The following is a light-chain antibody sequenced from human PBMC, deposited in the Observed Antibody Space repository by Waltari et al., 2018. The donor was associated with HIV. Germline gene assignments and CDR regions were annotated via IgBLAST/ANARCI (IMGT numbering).Light chain of an antibody. CDR2: RAS. CDR1: QSTSGW. J-gene: IGKJ1*01. V-gene: IGKV1-5*03. Sequence: DIQMTQSPSTLSASVGDRVTITCRPSQSTSGWLAWYQQKPGKAPKLLIYRASSLESGVPSRFSGSGSGSEFTLTISSLQAEDFATYYCQQYKTNAPRTFGQGTKVEIK. CDR3: QQYKTNAPRT.